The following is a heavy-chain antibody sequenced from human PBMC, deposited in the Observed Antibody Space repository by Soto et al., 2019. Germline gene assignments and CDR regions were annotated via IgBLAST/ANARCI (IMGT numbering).Heavy chain of an antibody. Sequence: SETLSLTCEVSGGSISSGGYSWSWIRQPPGKGLEWIGYIYDTGSTYCTPSLKSRVTISVDRSKNQFSLKLSSVTAADTAVYYCARVGQYYFEYWGQGTLVTVSS. CDR3: ARVGQYYFEY. CDR2: IYDTGST. CDR1: GGSISSGGYS. J-gene: IGHJ4*02. V-gene: IGHV4-30-2*02.